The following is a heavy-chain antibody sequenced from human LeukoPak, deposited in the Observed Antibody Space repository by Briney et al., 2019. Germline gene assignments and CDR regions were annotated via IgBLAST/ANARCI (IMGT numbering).Heavy chain of an antibody. J-gene: IGHJ4*02. Sequence: SETLSLTCTASGGSISSYYWSWIRQPPGKGLEWIGYIYYSGSTNYNPSLKSRVTISVDTSKNQFSLKLSSVTAADTAVYYCARDGYGLDYWGQGTLVTVSS. D-gene: IGHD3-22*01. CDR2: IYYSGST. CDR3: ARDGYGLDY. V-gene: IGHV4-59*01. CDR1: GGSISSYY.